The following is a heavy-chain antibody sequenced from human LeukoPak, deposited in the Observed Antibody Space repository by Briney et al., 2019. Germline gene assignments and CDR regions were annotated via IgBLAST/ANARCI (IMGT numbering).Heavy chain of an antibody. J-gene: IGHJ6*02. CDR1: GFTFSSYA. CDR2: ISYDGSNK. V-gene: IGHV3-30-3*01. D-gene: IGHD3-22*01. CDR3: AREHDSSGYHYYYCYYGMDV. Sequence: GGSLRLSCAASGFTFSSYAMHWVRQAPGKGLEWVAVISYDGSNKYYADSVKGRFTISRDNSKNTLYLQMNSLRAEDTAVYYCAREHDSSGYHYYYCYYGMDVWGQGTTVTVSS.